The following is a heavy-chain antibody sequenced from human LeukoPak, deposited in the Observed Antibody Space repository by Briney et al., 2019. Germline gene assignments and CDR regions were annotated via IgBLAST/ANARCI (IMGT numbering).Heavy chain of an antibody. V-gene: IGHV3-48*03. Sequence: PGGSLRLSCAASGFTFSSYEMNWVRQAPGKGLEWISYISSGGSTIFYADSVKGRFTISRDNAKNSLYLQMNSLRAEDTAVYYCAGGMVANSGGAIDYWGQGTLVTVSS. CDR2: ISSGGSTI. J-gene: IGHJ4*02. CDR3: AGGMVANSGGAIDY. D-gene: IGHD6-25*01. CDR1: GFTFSSYE.